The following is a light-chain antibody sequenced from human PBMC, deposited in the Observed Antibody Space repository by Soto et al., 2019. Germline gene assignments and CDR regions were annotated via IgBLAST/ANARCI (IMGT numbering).Light chain of an antibody. V-gene: IGKV3-15*01. J-gene: IGKJ1*01. Sequence: EIVMTQSPATLSVSPGERATLSCRASESVSSKLAWYQQKPGQAPRLLIYGASTRATGIPARFSGSGSGTEFTLTISSLKSEDFAVYYCQQYNNWPPWTFGQGTKVEIK. CDR3: QQYNNWPPWT. CDR1: ESVSSK. CDR2: GAS.